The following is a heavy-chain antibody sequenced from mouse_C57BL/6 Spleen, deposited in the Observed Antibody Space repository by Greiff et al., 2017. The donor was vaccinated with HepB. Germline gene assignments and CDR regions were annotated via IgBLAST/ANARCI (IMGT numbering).Heavy chain of an antibody. CDR2: ISSGGDYI. J-gene: IGHJ3*01. Sequence: EVKVEESGEGLVKPGGSLKLSCAASGFTFSSYAMSWVRQTPEKRLEWVAYISSGGDYIYYADTVKGRFTISRDNARNTLYLQMSSLKSEDTAMYYCTREGGDYAWFAYWGQGTLVTVSA. V-gene: IGHV5-9-1*02. CDR1: GFTFSSYA. D-gene: IGHD2-4*01. CDR3: TREGGDYAWFAY.